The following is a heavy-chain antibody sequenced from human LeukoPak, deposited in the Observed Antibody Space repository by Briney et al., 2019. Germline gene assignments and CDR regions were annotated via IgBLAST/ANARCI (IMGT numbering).Heavy chain of an antibody. V-gene: IGHV3-21*01. CDR1: GFTFSSYS. CDR2: ISSSSSYI. Sequence: PGGSLRLSCAASGFTFSSYSMNWVRQAPGKGLEWVSSISSSSSYIYYADSVKGRFTISRDNAKNSLYLQMNSLRAEDTAVYYCARVQDDYGGNSDAFDIWGQGTMVTVSS. CDR3: ARVQDDYGGNSDAFDI. D-gene: IGHD4-23*01. J-gene: IGHJ3*02.